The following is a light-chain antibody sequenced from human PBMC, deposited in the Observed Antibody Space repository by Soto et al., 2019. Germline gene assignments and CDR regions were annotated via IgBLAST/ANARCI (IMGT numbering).Light chain of an antibody. CDR1: ISDIGSYKY. CDR3: HSYTRSSTYV. CDR2: EVS. Sequence: QSVLTQPASVSGSPGQSITISCTVAISDIGSYKYVSWYQHHPGKAPKLIIFEVSYRPSGVSNRFSGSKSGNTASLTISGLLPEDEADYYCHSYTRSSTYVFGSGTKVTVL. V-gene: IGLV2-14*01. J-gene: IGLJ1*01.